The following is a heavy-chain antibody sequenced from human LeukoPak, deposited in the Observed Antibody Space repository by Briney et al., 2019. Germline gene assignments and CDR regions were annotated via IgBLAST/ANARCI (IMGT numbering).Heavy chain of an antibody. J-gene: IGHJ4*02. D-gene: IGHD1-7*01. CDR1: GGTFSSYS. Sequence: VASVKVSCKASGGTFSSYSISWVRQAPGQGLEWMGGIIPIFGTANYAQKFQGRVTITTDESPHTAYMELSSLRSEDTAVYYRASSPEWELELLPYSFDYWGQGTLVTVSS. CDR3: ASSPEWELELLPYSFDY. V-gene: IGHV1-69*05. CDR2: IIPIFGTA.